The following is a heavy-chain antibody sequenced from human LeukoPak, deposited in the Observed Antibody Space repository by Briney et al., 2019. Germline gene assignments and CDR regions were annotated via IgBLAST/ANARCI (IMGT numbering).Heavy chain of an antibody. CDR3: GREAFDI. CDR2: IYYSGST. CDR1: GGSISSYY. J-gene: IGHJ3*02. Sequence: KPSETLSLTCTVSGGSISSYYWSWIRQPPGKGLEWIGYIYYSGSTNYNPSLKSRVTISVDTSKNQFPLKLSSVTAADTAVYYCGREAFDIWGQGTMVTVSS. V-gene: IGHV4-59*01.